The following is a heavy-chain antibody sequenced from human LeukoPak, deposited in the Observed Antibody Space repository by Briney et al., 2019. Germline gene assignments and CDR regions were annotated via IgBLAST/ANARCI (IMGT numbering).Heavy chain of an antibody. J-gene: IGHJ4*02. CDR1: GGSFSGYY. D-gene: IGHD3-22*01. V-gene: IGHV4-34*01. Sequence: PSGTLSLTCAVYGGSFSGYYWNWIRQPPGKGLEWIGEINHSGSTNYNPSLKSRVTISVDTSKNKFSLKLSSVTAADTAVYYCARRRLGSGYYGDYWGQGTLVTVSS. CDR2: INHSGST. CDR3: ARRRLGSGYYGDY.